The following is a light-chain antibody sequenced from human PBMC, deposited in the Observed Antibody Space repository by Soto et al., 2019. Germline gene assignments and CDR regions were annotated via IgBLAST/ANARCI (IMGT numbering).Light chain of an antibody. CDR3: QQRSKLYT. CDR1: QSVSRY. J-gene: IGKJ2*01. Sequence: EIVLTQSPATLSLSPGERATLSCRASQSVSRYLAWYQQKPGQAPRLLIYAASNRATGIPARFSGSGSGTDFTLTISSLEPEDFAVYYCQQRSKLYTFGQGTKLEI. CDR2: AAS. V-gene: IGKV3-11*01.